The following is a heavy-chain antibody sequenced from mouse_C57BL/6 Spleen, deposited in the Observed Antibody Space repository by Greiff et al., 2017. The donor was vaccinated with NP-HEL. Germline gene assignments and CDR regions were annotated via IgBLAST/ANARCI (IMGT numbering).Heavy chain of an antibody. D-gene: IGHD2-12*01. CDR1: GYTFTSYW. CDR2: IDPSDSET. Sequence: QVQLQQPGAALVRPGSSVKLSCKASGYTFTSYWMHWVKQRPIQGLEWIGNIDPSDSETPYNQKFKDKATLTVDKSSSTAYMQLISLTSEDSAVYYCARYDYYYAMDYWGQGTSVTVSS. CDR3: ARYDYYYAMDY. J-gene: IGHJ4*01. V-gene: IGHV1-52*01.